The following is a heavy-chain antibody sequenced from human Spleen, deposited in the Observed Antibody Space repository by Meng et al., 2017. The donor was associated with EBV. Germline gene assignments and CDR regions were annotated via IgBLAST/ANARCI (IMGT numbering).Heavy chain of an antibody. CDR1: GFPFSIYA. V-gene: IGHV3-23*01. CDR3: SRDLAGSNDY. D-gene: IGHD1-14*01. Sequence: FVQLGGFRRLLCRASGFPFSIYAMSWVRQATGKGLEWVSIITGSGGRTDTADSVKGRFTISRDNSNNRVYLQMNSLRGDDTAVYYCSRDLAGSNDYWGQGTLVTVSS. CDR2: ITGSGGRT. J-gene: IGHJ4*02.